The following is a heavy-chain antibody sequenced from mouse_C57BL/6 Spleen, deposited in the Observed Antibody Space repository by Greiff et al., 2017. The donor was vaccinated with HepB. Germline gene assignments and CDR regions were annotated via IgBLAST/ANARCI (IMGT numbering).Heavy chain of an antibody. CDR2: IYPGDGDT. Sequence: LVESGAELVKPGASVKISCKASGYAFSSYWMNWVKQRPGKGLEWIGQIYPGDGDTNYNGKFKGKATLTADTSSSTAYMQLSILTAEDSAVYFCARRWDEGFAYWGQGTLVTVSA. D-gene: IGHD4-1*01. CDR1: GYAFSSYW. CDR3: ARRWDEGFAY. J-gene: IGHJ3*01. V-gene: IGHV1-80*01.